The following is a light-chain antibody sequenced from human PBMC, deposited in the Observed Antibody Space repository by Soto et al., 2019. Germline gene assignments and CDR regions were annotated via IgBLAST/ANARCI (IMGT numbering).Light chain of an antibody. CDR3: QQRSNSLIT. V-gene: IGKV3-11*01. J-gene: IGKJ5*01. Sequence: EIVLTQSPATLSLSPGERATLSCRASQSVSASLAWYQQKPGQAPRLLIYDASNRATGIPARFSGSGSGTDFTLIISSLEPEDIAVYYCQQRSNSLITFGQGTRLEIK. CDR1: QSVSAS. CDR2: DAS.